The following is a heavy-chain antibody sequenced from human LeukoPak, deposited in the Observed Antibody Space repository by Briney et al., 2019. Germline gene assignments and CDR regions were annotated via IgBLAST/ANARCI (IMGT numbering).Heavy chain of an antibody. V-gene: IGHV1-18*01. Sequence: ASVKVSCKASGYTFTSYGISWVRQAPAQGLAWMGWISAYNGNTNYAQKLQGRVTMTTDTSTSTAYMELRSLRSDDTAVYYCAREHIGYYDSSGYYYNPEYYFDYWGQGTLVTVSS. D-gene: IGHD3-22*01. CDR3: AREHIGYYDSSGYYYNPEYYFDY. CDR1: GYTFTSYG. CDR2: ISAYNGNT. J-gene: IGHJ4*02.